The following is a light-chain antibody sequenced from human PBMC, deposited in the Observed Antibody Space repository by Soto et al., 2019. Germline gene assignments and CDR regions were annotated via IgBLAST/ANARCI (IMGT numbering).Light chain of an antibody. Sequence: EIVLTQSPGTLSLSPGERATLSCRASQSVGKYLVWYQQKPGQAPRLLIYDASNRATGIPARFSGSGSGTDFTLTISSLEPEDFAVYYCQQYNTWPPYTFGPGTKVDIK. CDR2: DAS. V-gene: IGKV3-11*01. J-gene: IGKJ2*01. CDR1: QSVGKY. CDR3: QQYNTWPPYT.